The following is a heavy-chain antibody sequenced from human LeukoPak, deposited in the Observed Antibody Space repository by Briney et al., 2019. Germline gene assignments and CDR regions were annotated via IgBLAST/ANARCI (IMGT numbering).Heavy chain of an antibody. V-gene: IGHV3-9*01. J-gene: IGHJ4*02. CDR1: GFTFSSYS. D-gene: IGHD2-15*01. CDR3: AKVEGYCSGGSCYSVYFDY. Sequence: GGSLRLSCAASGFTFSSYSMNWVRQAPGKGLEWVSGISWNSGSIGYADSVKGRFTISRDNAKNSLYLQMNSLRAEDTALYYCAKVEGYCSGGSCYSVYFDYWGQGTLVTVSS. CDR2: ISWNSGSI.